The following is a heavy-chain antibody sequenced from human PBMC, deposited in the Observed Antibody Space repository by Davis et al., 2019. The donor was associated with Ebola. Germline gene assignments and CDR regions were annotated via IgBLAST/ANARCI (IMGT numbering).Heavy chain of an antibody. V-gene: IGHV3-48*02. CDR2: ISSSSTTK. Sequence: GESLKISCAASGFTFSSYSMNWVRQAPGRGLEWVSYISSSSTTKYYADSVKGRFTISRDNAKNSLYLQMNSLRDEDTAVYYCARGGYDWGQGTLVTVSS. D-gene: IGHD3-3*01. J-gene: IGHJ4*02. CDR3: ARGGYD. CDR1: GFTFSSYS.